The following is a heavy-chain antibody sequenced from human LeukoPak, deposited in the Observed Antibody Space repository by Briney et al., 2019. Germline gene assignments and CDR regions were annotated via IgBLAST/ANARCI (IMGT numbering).Heavy chain of an antibody. CDR1: GYTITAYY. CDR3: ATTYDYDGIDYYADPFDI. J-gene: IGHJ3*02. CDR2: INPNSGAT. Sequence: GASVKVSCKGSGYTITAYYLYWVRQAPGQGLEWMGLINPNSGATNYAQRFQGRVTMTRDTSISTAYMELSRLRSDDTAVYYCATTYDYDGIDYYADPFDIWGQGTMVTVS. V-gene: IGHV1-2*02. D-gene: IGHD3-22*01.